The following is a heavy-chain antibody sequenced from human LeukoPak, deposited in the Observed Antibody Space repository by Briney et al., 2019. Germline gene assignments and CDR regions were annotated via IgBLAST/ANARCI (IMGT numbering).Heavy chain of an antibody. J-gene: IGHJ4*02. Sequence: SVKVSCKASGGTFSSYAISWVRQAPGQRLEWMGRIIPILGIANYAQKFQGRVTITADKSTSTAYMELSSLRSEDTAVYYCARDREPYYDSSGSEYYFDYWGQGTLVTVSS. D-gene: IGHD3-22*01. CDR3: ARDREPYYDSSGSEYYFDY. V-gene: IGHV1-69*04. CDR1: GGTFSSYA. CDR2: IIPILGIA.